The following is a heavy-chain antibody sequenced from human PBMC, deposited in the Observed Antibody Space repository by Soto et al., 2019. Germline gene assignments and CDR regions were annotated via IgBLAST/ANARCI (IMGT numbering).Heavy chain of an antibody. J-gene: IGHJ4*02. CDR3: ARRLHAGIVVAGQLGY. Sequence: QLQLQESGPGLVKPSETLSLTCSVSGGSIRSSSYYWAWIRQPPGKGLEWIGSIFYSGTTYYNPSLKSRVTISIDTSKSQFSLKLSSVSAADTAVYYCARRLHAGIVVAGQLGYWGQGTLVTVSS. CDR1: GGSIRSSSYY. D-gene: IGHD6-19*01. V-gene: IGHV4-39*01. CDR2: IFYSGTT.